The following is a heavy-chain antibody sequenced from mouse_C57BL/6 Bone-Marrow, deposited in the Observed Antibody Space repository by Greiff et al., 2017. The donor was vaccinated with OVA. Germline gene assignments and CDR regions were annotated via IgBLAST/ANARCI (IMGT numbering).Heavy chain of an antibody. Sequence: QVQLKQPGAELVMPGASVKLSCKASGYTFTSYWMHWVKQRPGQGLEWIGEIDPSDSYTNYNQKFKGKSTLTVDKSSSTAYMQLSSLTSEDSAVYYCARELGRGAYWGQGTLVTVSA. CDR3: ARELGRGAY. CDR1: GYTFTSYW. J-gene: IGHJ3*01. CDR2: IDPSDSYT. D-gene: IGHD4-1*01. V-gene: IGHV1-69*01.